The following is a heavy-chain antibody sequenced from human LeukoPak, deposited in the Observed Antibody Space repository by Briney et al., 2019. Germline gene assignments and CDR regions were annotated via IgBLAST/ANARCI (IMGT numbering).Heavy chain of an antibody. V-gene: IGHV3-53*01. D-gene: IGHD5-18*01. CDR2: IYSGGST. CDR1: GFTVSSNY. Sequence: GGSLRLSCAASGFTVSSNYMSWVRQAPGEGLEWVSVIYSGGSTYYADSVKGRFTISRDNSKNTLYLQMNSLRAEDTAVYYCARWLSDKIDSNGYLDYWGQGTLVTVSS. J-gene: IGHJ4*02. CDR3: ARWLSDKIDSNGYLDY.